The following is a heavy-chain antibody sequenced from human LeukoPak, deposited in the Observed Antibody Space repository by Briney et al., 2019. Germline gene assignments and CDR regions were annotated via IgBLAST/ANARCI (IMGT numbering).Heavy chain of an antibody. J-gene: IGHJ4*02. CDR2: IWYDGSNK. V-gene: IGHV3-33*03. Sequence: PGRSLRLSCAASGFTFSSFGMHWVRQAPGKGLEWVAVIWYDGSNKYYADSVKGRFTISRDNAKNSLYLQMDSLRDEDTAVYYCTRAPYSSGWYTVDFWGQGTLVTVSS. D-gene: IGHD6-19*01. CDR3: TRAPYSSGWYTVDF. CDR1: GFTFSSFG.